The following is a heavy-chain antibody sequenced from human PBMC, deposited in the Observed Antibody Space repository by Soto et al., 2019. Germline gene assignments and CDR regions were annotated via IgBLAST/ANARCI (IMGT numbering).Heavy chain of an antibody. D-gene: IGHD2-8*01. V-gene: IGHV4-39*01. CDR1: GGSISSSSYY. J-gene: IGHJ4*02. Sequence: SETLSLTCTVSGGSISSSSYYWGWIRQPPGKGLEWIGSIYYRGSTYYNPSLKSRVTISVDTSKNQFSLKLSSVTAADTAVYYCARQKGTKFDYWGQGTLVTVSS. CDR2: IYYRGST. CDR3: ARQKGTKFDY.